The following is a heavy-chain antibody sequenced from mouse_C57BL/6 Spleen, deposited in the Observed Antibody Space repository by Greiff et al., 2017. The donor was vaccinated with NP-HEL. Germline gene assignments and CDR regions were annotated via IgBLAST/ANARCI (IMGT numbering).Heavy chain of an antibody. CDR2: ISSGSSTI. D-gene: IGHD2-12*01. Sequence: EVNVVESGGGLVKPGGSLKLSCAASGFTFSDYGMHWVRQAPEKGLEWVAYISSGSSTIYYADTVKGRFTISRDNAKNTLFLHMTRLRSEDTAMYYCSRKLPYYAMDYWGQGTSVTVSS. CDR3: SRKLPYYAMDY. V-gene: IGHV5-17*01. J-gene: IGHJ4*01. CDR1: GFTFSDYG.